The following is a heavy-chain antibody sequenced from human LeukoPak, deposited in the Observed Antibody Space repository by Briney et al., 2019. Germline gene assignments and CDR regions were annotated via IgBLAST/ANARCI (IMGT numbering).Heavy chain of an antibody. CDR1: GFTFSSYG. J-gene: IGHJ4*02. D-gene: IGHD3-22*01. CDR2: ISYDGSSK. V-gene: IGHV3-30*18. Sequence: PGGSLRLSCAASGFTFSSYGMHWVRQAPGKGLEWVAVISYDGSSKYYADSVKGRFTISRDNSKNTLYLQMNSLRAEDTAVYYCAKDLRYYDSSGYYYWGQGTLVTVSS. CDR3: AKDLRYYDSSGYYY.